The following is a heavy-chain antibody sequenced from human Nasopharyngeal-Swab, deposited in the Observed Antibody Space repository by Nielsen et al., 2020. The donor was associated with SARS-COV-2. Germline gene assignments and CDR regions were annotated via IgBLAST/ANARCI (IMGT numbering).Heavy chain of an antibody. CDR2: IYYSGST. D-gene: IGHD3-3*01. Sequence: RQAPGKGLEWIGYIYYSGSTNYNPSLKSRVTISVDTSKNQFSLKLSSVTAADTAVYYCARAEPYDFWSGYMKFYGREGGGKGKKGKVSS. CDR3: ARAEPYDFWSGYMKFYGREG. J-gene: IGHJ6*04. V-gene: IGHV4-59*01.